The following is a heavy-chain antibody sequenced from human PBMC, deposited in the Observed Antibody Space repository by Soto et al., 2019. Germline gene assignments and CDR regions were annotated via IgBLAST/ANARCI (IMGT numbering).Heavy chain of an antibody. V-gene: IGHV1-69*12. D-gene: IGHD3-16*01. CDR2: IIPVFGTA. Sequence: QVQLVQSGAEVKKPGSSVKVSCKASVATLDTFINFGVTWVRRAPGQGLEWMGGIIPVFGTAQYAQKFQGRLTISADECTRTAYMELSSLRSXDTAVYXCAXXAAXXVVVLMYDAVEIWGQGKMVTVSS. CDR1: VATLDTFINFG. J-gene: IGHJ3*02. CDR3: AXXAAXXVVVLMYDAVEI.